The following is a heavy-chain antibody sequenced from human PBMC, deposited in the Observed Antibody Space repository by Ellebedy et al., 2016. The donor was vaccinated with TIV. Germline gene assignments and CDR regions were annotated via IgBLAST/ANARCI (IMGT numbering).Heavy chain of an antibody. CDR1: GYSFTTYW. V-gene: IGHV5-51*01. J-gene: IGHJ5*02. Sequence: GESLKISCTVSGYSFTTYWIAWVRQMPGKGLEWMGIIYPDDSDATYSPSFQGQVTISTDKSTSTAYLQWSSLKTSDTAIYYCARRGGGYYYGPGKYWFDPWGQGTLVTVSS. D-gene: IGHD3-10*01. CDR2: IYPDDSDA. CDR3: ARRGGGYYYGPGKYWFDP.